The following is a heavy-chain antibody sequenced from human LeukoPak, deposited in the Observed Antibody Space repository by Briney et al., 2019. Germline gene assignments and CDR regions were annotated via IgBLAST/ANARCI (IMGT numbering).Heavy chain of an antibody. J-gene: IGHJ4*02. D-gene: IGHD1-26*01. CDR3: ARDLSGSYWGKYYFDY. CDR2: TYYRTKWYN. CDR1: GDSVTSNSAA. Sequence: SQTLSLTCAISGDSVTSNSAAWNWIRPSPSRGLEWLGRTYYRTKWYNDYAVSVKSRITINQDTSKNQFSLQLNSVTPEDTAVYYCARDLSGSYWGKYYFDYWGQGTLVTVSS. V-gene: IGHV6-1*01.